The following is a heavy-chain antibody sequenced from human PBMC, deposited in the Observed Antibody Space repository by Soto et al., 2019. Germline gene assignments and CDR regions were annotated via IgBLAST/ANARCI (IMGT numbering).Heavy chain of an antibody. CDR2: IYPGDSDT. D-gene: IGHD5-12*01. CDR3: ARREDGYKNAIDD. CDR1: GYSCTVDG. Sequence: VEFLKSAGKGSGYSCTVDGSGWVLKMPWKGLEWMGIIYPGDSDTTYSPSFQGQVSISVDKSISTAYLQWNSLKASDTAMYYCARREDGYKNAIDDRGQRTLGTVSS. V-gene: IGHV5-51*01. J-gene: IGHJ4*02.